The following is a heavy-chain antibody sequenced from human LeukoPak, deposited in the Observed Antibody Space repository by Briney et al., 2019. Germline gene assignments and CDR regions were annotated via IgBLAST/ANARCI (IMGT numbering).Heavy chain of an antibody. D-gene: IGHD2-8*01. CDR1: GFTLSSYV. J-gene: IGHJ4*02. CDR2: RSGSGGST. CDR3: AKGRGVSNPYYFDY. Sequence: GGSLRLSCAASGFTLSSYVMSWVRQAPGKGLEWVSTRSGSGGSTYYADSVKGRFTISRDNSKKTLYLQMNSLRAEDMAVYYCAKGRGVSNPYYFDYWGQGTLVTVSS. V-gene: IGHV3-23*01.